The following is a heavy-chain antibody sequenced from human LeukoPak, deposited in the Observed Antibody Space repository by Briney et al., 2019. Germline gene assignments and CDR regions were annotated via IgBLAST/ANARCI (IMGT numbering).Heavy chain of an antibody. J-gene: IGHJ3*02. D-gene: IGHD3-16*01. CDR3: AKSRRGGAFDI. V-gene: IGHV3-23*01. Sequence: GGSLRLSCAASGFTFDDYGMSWVRQAPGKGLEWVSAISGSGGSTYYADSVKGRFTISRDNSKNTLYLQMNSLRAEDTAVYYCAKSRRGGAFDIWGQGAMVTVSS. CDR2: ISGSGGST. CDR1: GFTFDDYG.